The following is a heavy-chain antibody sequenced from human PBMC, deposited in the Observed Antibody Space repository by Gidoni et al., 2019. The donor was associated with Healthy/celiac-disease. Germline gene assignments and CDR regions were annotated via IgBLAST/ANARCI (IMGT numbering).Heavy chain of an antibody. Sequence: EVQLLESGGGLVQPGGSLRLSCAASGFPFSGYAMSWVRQAPGKGLEWVSAIGGSGGSTYYADSVKGRFTISRDNSKNTLYLQMNSLRAEDTAVYYCAKRRHYDFWSGYYIDYWGQGTLVTVSS. J-gene: IGHJ4*02. D-gene: IGHD3-3*01. CDR2: IGGSGGST. CDR1: GFPFSGYA. CDR3: AKRRHYDFWSGYYIDY. V-gene: IGHV3-23*01.